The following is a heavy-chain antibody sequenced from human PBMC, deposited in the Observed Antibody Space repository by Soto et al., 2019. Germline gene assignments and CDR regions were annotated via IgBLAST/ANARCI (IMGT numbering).Heavy chain of an antibody. CDR2: INPSGGST. D-gene: IGHD3-3*01. V-gene: IGHV1-46*01. CDR1: GYTFASYY. J-gene: IGHJ6*02. CDR3: GRVLIFYDFWSVYQIPYYYYYVMDV. Sequence: ASVKASCKASGYTFASYYMHWVRPAHEQGLEWMGIINPSGGSTSYAQKFQGRVTMTRDTSTSTVYMELSSLRSEDTALYYGGRVLIFYDFWSVYQIPYYYYYVMDVWGQGPRSPSP.